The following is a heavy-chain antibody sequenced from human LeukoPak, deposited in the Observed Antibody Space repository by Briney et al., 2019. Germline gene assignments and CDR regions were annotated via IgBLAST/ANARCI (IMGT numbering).Heavy chain of an antibody. Sequence: GGPLRLSCAASGFTFSSYGMHWVRQAPGKGLEWVAVIWYDGSNKYYEDSVKGRFTISRDNSKNTLYLQMNSLRAEDTAVYYCARDGRSGGSDYFDYWGQGTLVTVSS. CDR1: GFTFSSYG. J-gene: IGHJ4*02. V-gene: IGHV3-33*01. CDR3: ARDGRSGGSDYFDY. CDR2: IWYDGSNK. D-gene: IGHD2-15*01.